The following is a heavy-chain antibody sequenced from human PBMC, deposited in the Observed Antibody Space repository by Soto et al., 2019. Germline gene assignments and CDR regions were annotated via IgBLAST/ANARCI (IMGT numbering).Heavy chain of an antibody. CDR1: GFSLNTNGVG. D-gene: IGHD3-10*01. CDR2: IYWDDDK. CDR3: ARDYGAPPHCYFGLDV. Sequence: QITLKESGPTLVKPTQTLTLTCTFSGFSLNTNGVGVAWIRQPPGKALECLALIYWDDDKRYSPSLKTRLSIXXDTSNNPLVLTMTNMDPVDTATYYCARDYGAPPHCYFGLDVWGQGTTVTVSS. V-gene: IGHV2-5*02. J-gene: IGHJ6*02.